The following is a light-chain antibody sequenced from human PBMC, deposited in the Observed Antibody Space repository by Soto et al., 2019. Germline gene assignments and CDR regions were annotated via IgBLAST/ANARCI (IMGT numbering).Light chain of an antibody. CDR2: GAS. V-gene: IGKV3-15*01. CDR3: QQYYTWSVT. J-gene: IGKJ4*01. Sequence: IVMTQSPATLSVSPGESVTFSCRASQGINRNLAWYQQKPGQAPRLLISGASTGATGIPARFSGSGSGTEFTLTINSLQSEDSAVYYCQQYYTWSVTFGGGTKVEI. CDR1: QGINRN.